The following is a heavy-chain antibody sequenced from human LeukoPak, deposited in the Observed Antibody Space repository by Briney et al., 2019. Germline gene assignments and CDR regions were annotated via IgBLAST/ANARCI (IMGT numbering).Heavy chain of an antibody. Sequence: PPETLSLTCTVSGGSISTYYWSWIRQPPGKGLEWIGYVYYGGSTNYNPSLKSRVTISVDTSKIQFFLKLNSVTAADTAVYFCAYSDDYGDYVFDYWGQGTLVTVSS. D-gene: IGHD4-17*01. CDR1: GGSISTYY. J-gene: IGHJ4*02. CDR3: AYSDDYGDYVFDY. CDR2: VYYGGST. V-gene: IGHV4-59*01.